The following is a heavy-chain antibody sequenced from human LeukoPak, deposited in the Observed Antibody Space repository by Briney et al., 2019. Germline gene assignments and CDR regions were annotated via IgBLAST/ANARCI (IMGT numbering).Heavy chain of an antibody. V-gene: IGHV1-2*02. CDR3: ARIDYYYDSSGHYNWFDP. CDR2: INPNSGGT. CDR1: GYTFTGYY. D-gene: IGHD3-22*01. J-gene: IGHJ5*02. Sequence: GASVKVSCKASGYTFTGYYMHWVRQAPGQGLEWMGWINPNSGGTNYAQKFQGRVTMTRDTSISTAYMELSRLRSDDTAVYYCARIDYYYDSSGHYNWFDPWGQGTLVTVSS.